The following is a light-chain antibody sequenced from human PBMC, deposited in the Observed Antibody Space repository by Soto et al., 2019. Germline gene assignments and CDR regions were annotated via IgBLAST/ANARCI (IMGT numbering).Light chain of an antibody. CDR1: QSVSSY. CDR2: DAS. CDR3: LQRRNWPLT. J-gene: IGKJ4*01. Sequence: EIVLTQSPATLSLSPGEGATLSCRASQSVSSYLAWYQQKPGQAPRLLIYDASNRLTGIPAKFSGSGSGTDFTLTISSLEPEDFAVYYCLQRRNWPLTFGGGTKVEIK. V-gene: IGKV3-11*01.